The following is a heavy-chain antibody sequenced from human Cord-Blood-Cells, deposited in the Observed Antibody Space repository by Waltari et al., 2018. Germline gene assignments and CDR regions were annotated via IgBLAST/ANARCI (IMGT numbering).Heavy chain of an antibody. CDR3: AREGMVATYDY. J-gene: IGHJ4*02. Sequence: QVQLVQSGAEVKKPGASVKVSCKASGYTFTRSAMHWVRQAPGQRLEWMGWINAGNGNTKYSQKFQGRVTITRDTSASTAYMELSSLRSEDTAVYYCAREGMVATYDYWGQGTLVTVSS. CDR2: INAGNGNT. CDR1: GYTFTRSA. V-gene: IGHV1-3*01. D-gene: IGHD5-12*01.